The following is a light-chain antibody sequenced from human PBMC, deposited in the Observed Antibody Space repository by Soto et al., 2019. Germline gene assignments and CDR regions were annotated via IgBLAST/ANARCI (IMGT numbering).Light chain of an antibody. V-gene: IGKV3D-15*01. J-gene: IGKJ4*01. Sequence: EIVMTQSPATLSLSPGERATLSCRANQSVNIYLAWYQQKPGQAPRLLIFGASSRATGIPARFSGSGSGTEFNLTISSLQSEDFAVYFCQQYDDWLRLTFGGGTKVEIK. CDR3: QQYDDWLRLT. CDR1: QSVNIY. CDR2: GAS.